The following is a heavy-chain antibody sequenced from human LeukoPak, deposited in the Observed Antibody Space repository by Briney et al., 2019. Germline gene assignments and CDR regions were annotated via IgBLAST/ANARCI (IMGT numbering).Heavy chain of an antibody. CDR1: GGSISSSSYY. D-gene: IGHD1-1*01. CDR2: IHYSGST. J-gene: IGHJ3*02. V-gene: IGHV4-39*07. CDR3: ARGLLYSPQPNTNAFDI. Sequence: SETLSLTCTVSGGSISSSSYYWAWIRQPPGKGLEWIGSIHYSGSTYYNPSLQSRVTISIDTSKNQFSLKLRFVTAADTAVYYCARGLLYSPQPNTNAFDIWGQGTMVAVSS.